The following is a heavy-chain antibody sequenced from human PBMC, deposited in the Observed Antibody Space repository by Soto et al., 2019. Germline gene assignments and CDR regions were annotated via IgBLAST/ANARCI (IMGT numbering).Heavy chain of an antibody. J-gene: IGHJ4*02. D-gene: IGHD1-26*01. CDR3: ARAEEYSGRPFDF. CDR2: TYYRSKWYN. CDR1: GYTVSTNSAS. Sequence: PSQTLSLTCAISGYTVSTNSASWNWIRQSPSRGLGWLGRTYYRSKWYNDYVVSVKSRITINPDTSKNQFSLQLDSVTPEDTAIYYCARAEEYSGRPFDFWGQGTMVTVSS. V-gene: IGHV6-1*01.